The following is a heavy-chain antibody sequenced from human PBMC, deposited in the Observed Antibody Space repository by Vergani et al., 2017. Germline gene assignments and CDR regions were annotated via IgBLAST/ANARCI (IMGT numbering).Heavy chain of an antibody. CDR3: ARGPKTRYSSSSQYYYCMDV. J-gene: IGHJ6*03. Sequence: QVQLQQWGAGLLKPSETLSLTCAVYGGSFSGYYWSWIRQPPGKGLEWIGEINHSGSTNYNPSLKSRVTISVDTSKNQFSLKLSSVTAADTAVYYCARGPKTRYSSSSQYYYCMDVWGKGTTVTVSS. CDR1: GGSFSGYY. CDR2: INHSGST. D-gene: IGHD6-6*01. V-gene: IGHV4-34*01.